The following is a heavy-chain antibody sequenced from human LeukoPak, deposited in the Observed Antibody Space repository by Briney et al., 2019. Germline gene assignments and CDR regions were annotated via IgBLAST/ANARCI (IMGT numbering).Heavy chain of an antibody. Sequence: GESLKSSLKGSGYPFTSYWIAWGRQRPGKGVGWVGLIYPTDSDTRYSPSFQGQVTISADKSISTAYLQWNSLKASDTAMYYCARRGYSGYDLQYFDSWGQGTLVTVSS. CDR1: GYPFTSYW. CDR3: ARRGYSGYDLQYFDS. D-gene: IGHD5-12*01. V-gene: IGHV5-51*01. J-gene: IGHJ4*02. CDR2: IYPTDSDT.